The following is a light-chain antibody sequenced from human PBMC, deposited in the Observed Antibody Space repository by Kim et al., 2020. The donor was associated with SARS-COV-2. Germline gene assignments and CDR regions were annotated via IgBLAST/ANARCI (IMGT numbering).Light chain of an antibody. CDR3: QVWDDATNHYV. CDR2: FDS. J-gene: IGLJ1*01. V-gene: IGLV3-21*04. Sequence: APGKTARITCGGDNVADKPVHWYQQKPGQAPKLIISFDSDRPSGIPERVSGSNSGNTATLTITTVEAGDEADYYCQVWDDATNHYVFGVGTKVTVL. CDR1: NVADKP.